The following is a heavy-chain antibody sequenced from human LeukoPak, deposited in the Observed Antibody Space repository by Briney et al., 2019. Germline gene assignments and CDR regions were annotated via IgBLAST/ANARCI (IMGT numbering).Heavy chain of an antibody. J-gene: IGHJ4*02. CDR2: IYPGDSDT. V-gene: IGHV5-51*01. D-gene: IGHD4-23*01. Sequence: GASLKISCKGSGYSFTSYWIGWVRQLPGKGLEWMGIIYPGDSDTRYSTSFQGQVTISADTSISTAYLQCSSWKASDTARYYCARSKNTVVTPSYYFDYWGQGTLVTVSS. CDR1: GYSFTSYW. CDR3: ARSKNTVVTPSYYFDY.